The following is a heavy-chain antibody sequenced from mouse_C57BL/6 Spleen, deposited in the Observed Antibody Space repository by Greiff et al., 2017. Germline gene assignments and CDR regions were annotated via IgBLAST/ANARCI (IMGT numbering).Heavy chain of an antibody. CDR1: GYTFTDYE. J-gene: IGHJ2*01. CDR2: IDPETGGT. D-gene: IGHD1-1*01. CDR3: TMYYYGSSPGYFDY. Sequence: VQLQQSGAELVRPGASVTLSCKASGYTFTDYEMHWVKQTPVHGLEWIGAIDPETGGTAYNQKFKGKAILTADKSSSTAYMELRSLTSEDSAVYYCTMYYYGSSPGYFDYWGQGTTLTVSS. V-gene: IGHV1-15*01.